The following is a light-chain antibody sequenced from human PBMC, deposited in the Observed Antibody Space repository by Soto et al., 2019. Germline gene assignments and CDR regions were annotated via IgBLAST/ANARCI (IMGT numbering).Light chain of an antibody. Sequence: QSALTQPASVSGSPGQSITISCTGTSSDVGSYKLVSWYQQYPGKAPKLLVYEGSERPSGVSIRFSGSKSGNTASLTISGIQAEDEADYYCCSYASSGTVLFGGGTKLTVL. CDR1: SSDVGSYKL. CDR2: EGS. J-gene: IGLJ2*01. CDR3: CSYASSGTVL. V-gene: IGLV2-23*01.